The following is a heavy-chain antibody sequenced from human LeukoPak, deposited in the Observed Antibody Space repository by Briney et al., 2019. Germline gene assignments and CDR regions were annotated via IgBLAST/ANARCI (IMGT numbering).Heavy chain of an antibody. V-gene: IGHV3-23*01. Sequence: PGGSLRLSCAASGFTFSNHAMNWVRQAPGKGLEWVSAVSGTGVGTFYADSVKGRFTVSRDNSKDTGYLLMRSLRAEDTAVYYCAKGHYYDSSGYRHDAFDIWGQGTMVTVSS. D-gene: IGHD3-22*01. J-gene: IGHJ3*02. CDR1: GFTFSNHA. CDR2: VSGTGVGT. CDR3: AKGHYYDSSGYRHDAFDI.